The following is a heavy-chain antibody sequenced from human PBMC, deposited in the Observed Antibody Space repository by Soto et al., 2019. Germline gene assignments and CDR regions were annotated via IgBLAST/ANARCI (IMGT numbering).Heavy chain of an antibody. CDR1: GYTFTSYG. J-gene: IGHJ6*02. Sequence: ASVKVCCKASGYTFTSYGISWVRQAPGQGLEWMGWISAYNGNTNYAQKLQGRVTMTTDTSTSTAYMELRSLRSNDTAVYYCARGSIAAAGRGGGYYYYGMDVWGQGTTVTVSS. CDR3: ARGSIAAAGRGGGYYYYGMDV. CDR2: ISAYNGNT. V-gene: IGHV1-18*01. D-gene: IGHD6-13*01.